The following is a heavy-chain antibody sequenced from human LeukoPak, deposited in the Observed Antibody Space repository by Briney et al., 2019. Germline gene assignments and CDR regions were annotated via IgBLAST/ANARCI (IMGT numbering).Heavy chain of an antibody. CDR1: GFTFSSYA. Sequence: PGGSLRLSCAASGFTFSSYAMSWVRQAPGKGLEWVSAISGSGGSTYYADSVKGRFTISRDNSKNTLYLQMNSLRAGDTAVYYCAKDVYYYDSSGYHYYYYMDVWGKGTTVTVSS. CDR2: ISGSGGST. J-gene: IGHJ6*03. D-gene: IGHD3-22*01. V-gene: IGHV3-23*01. CDR3: AKDVYYYDSSGYHYYYYMDV.